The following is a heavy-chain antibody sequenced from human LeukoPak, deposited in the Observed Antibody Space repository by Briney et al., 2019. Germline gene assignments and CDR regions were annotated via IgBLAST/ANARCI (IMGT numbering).Heavy chain of an antibody. Sequence: PSETLSLTCTVSGGSISSSSYYWGWIRQPPGKGLEWIGSIYYSGSTYYNPSLKSRVTISVDTSKNQFSLKLSSVTAADTAVYYCATPREQLVPEYYYMDVWGKGTTVTVSS. CDR3: ATPREQLVPEYYYMDV. CDR2: IYYSGST. V-gene: IGHV4-39*07. CDR1: GGSISSSSYY. J-gene: IGHJ6*03. D-gene: IGHD6-6*01.